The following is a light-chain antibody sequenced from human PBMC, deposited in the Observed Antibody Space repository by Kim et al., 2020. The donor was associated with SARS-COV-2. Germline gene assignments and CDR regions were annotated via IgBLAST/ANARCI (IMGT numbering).Light chain of an antibody. CDR2: DAS. CDR1: QDISNY. J-gene: IGKJ3*01. V-gene: IGKV1-33*01. CDR3: QQYDNLPFT. Sequence: DIQMTQSPSSLSASVGDRVTITCQASQDISNYLKWYQQKPGKAPKLLIYDASNLETGVPSRFSGSGSGTDFTFTISSLQPEDIATYYCQQYDNLPFTLGPGTKVDIK.